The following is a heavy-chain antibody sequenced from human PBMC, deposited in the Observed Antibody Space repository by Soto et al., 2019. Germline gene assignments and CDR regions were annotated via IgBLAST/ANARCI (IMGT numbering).Heavy chain of an antibody. V-gene: IGHV1-18*01. CDR1: GYTFTSYG. J-gene: IGHJ4*02. CDR3: ARAHYDFWSGYYTVDY. D-gene: IGHD3-3*01. CDR2: ISAYNGNT. Sequence: ASVKVSCKACGYTFTSYGISWVRQAPGQGLEWMGWISAYNGNTNYAQKLQGRVTMTTDTSTSTAYMELRSLRSDDTAVYYCARAHYDFWSGYYTVDYWGQGTLVTVSS.